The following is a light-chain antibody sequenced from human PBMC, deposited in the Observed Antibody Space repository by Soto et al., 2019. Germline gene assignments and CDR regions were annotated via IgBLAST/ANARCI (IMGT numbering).Light chain of an antibody. CDR2: GAS. CDR1: QSVSSN. V-gene: IGKV3-15*01. CDR3: QQYNNLLT. J-gene: IGKJ4*01. Sequence: EIMMTQSPGTLSVSPGEGATLSCRASQSVSSNLAWYQQKPGQAPRLLIYGASTRATGIPARFSGSGSGTEFTLTISSLQSEDFAVYYCQQYNNLLTFGGGTKVDIK.